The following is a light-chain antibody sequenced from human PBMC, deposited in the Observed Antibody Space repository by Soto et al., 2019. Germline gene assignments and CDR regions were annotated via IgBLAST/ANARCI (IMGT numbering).Light chain of an antibody. CDR1: QSVSSSH. CDR2: AAS. V-gene: IGKV3-20*01. CDR3: QQYGYSPIT. Sequence: NMLKQSTRTLSVSPGERATLSCTASQSVSSSHLAWYQHKPGQAPRLLIYAASSRATGSPDRFSGGGSGTDFTLTISRLEPEDFAVYYCQQYGYSPITVGQGARLETK. J-gene: IGKJ5*01.